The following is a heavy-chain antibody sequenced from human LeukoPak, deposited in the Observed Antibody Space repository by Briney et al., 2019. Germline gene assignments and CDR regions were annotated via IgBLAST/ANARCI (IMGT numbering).Heavy chain of an antibody. CDR1: GFTFSNAW. V-gene: IGHV3-15*01. D-gene: IGHD6-13*01. CDR2: IKSKTDGGTT. CDR3: TTDLLYSSSCYY. J-gene: IGHJ4*02. Sequence: GGSLRLSCAASGFTFSNAWMSWVRQAPGKGLEWVGRIKSKTDGGTTDYAAPVKGRFTISRDDSKNTLYLQMNSLKTEDTAVYYCTTDLLYSSSCYYWGQGTLVTVSS.